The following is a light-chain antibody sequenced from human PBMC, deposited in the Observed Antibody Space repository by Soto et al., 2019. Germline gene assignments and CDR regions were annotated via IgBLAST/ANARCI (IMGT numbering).Light chain of an antibody. CDR2: EVS. Sequence: QSVLTQPASVSGSPGLSINIYCTGTSXDVGGSNYVSWFQQRPGKAPKLMIYEVSNRPSGVSNSFSGSTSGNTASLTISGLQAEDEADYYCSSDTPSSTLGVFGGGTQLTVL. CDR1: SXDVGGSNY. J-gene: IGLJ2*01. V-gene: IGLV2-14*01. CDR3: SSDTPSSTLGV.